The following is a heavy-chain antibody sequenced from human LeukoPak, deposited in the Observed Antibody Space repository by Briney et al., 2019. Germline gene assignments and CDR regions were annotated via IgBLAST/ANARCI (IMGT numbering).Heavy chain of an antibody. CDR1: GGSISSYY. V-gene: IGHV4-59*01. Sequence: PSEILSLTCTVSGGSISSYYWSWIRQPPGKGLEWIGYIYYSGSTNYNPSLKSRVTISVDTSKNQFSLKLSSVTAADTAVYYCARGQSPWGQGTLVTVSS. J-gene: IGHJ5*02. CDR2: IYYSGST. CDR3: ARGQSP.